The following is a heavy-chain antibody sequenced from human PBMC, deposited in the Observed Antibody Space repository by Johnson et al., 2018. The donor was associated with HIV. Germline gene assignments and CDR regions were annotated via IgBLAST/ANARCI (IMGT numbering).Heavy chain of an antibody. CDR2: ISNNGGST. D-gene: IGHD3-22*01. CDR3: AKDVGNYWPDAFDI. V-gene: IGHV3-64*04. J-gene: IGHJ3*02. CDR1: GFSFSTYA. Sequence: QVQMVESGGGLVQPGESLRLSCAAFGFSFSTYAMHWVRQAPGKGLEYVSAISNNGGSTFYADSVRGRFTISRDNSKNTVYLQMNSLRTEDTAVYYCAKDVGNYWPDAFDIWGQGTLVTVSS.